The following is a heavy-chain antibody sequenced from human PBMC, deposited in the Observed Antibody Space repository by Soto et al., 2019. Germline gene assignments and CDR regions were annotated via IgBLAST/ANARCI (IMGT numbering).Heavy chain of an antibody. CDR3: ARRITGTTSLRGVFDY. CDR2: IIPIFGTA. D-gene: IGHD1-20*01. CDR1: GGTFSSYA. Sequence: QVQLVQSGAEVKKPGSSVKVSCKASGGTFSSYAISWVRQAPGQGLEWMGGIIPIFGTANYAQKFQGRVTITADKSTSTAYMELSSLRFEDTAVYYCARRITGTTSLRGVFDYWGQGTLVTVSS. V-gene: IGHV1-69*06. J-gene: IGHJ4*02.